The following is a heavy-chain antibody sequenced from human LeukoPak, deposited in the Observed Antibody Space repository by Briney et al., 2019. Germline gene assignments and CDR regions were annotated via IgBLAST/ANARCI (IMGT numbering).Heavy chain of an antibody. J-gene: IGHJ3*02. CDR1: GFTFSSYW. CDR3: ARNALGYCSSTSCYGAFDI. D-gene: IGHD2-2*01. CDR2: IKQDGSEK. V-gene: IGHV3-7*03. Sequence: GGSLRLSCAASGFTFSSYWMSWVRQAPGKGLEWVANIKQDGSEKYYVDSVKGRFTISRDNSKNTLHLQMNSLRAEDTAVYYCARNALGYCSSTSCYGAFDIWGQGTMVTVSS.